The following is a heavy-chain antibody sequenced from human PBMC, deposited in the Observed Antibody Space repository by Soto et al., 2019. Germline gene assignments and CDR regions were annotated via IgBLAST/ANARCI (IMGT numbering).Heavy chain of an antibody. J-gene: IGHJ4*02. CDR1: GGSISTSNW. CDR2: VYRTGST. CDR3: ARARATIAAAAIFDC. Sequence: QVQLQESGPGLVKPSGTLSLTCAVSGGSISTSNWWSWVRQPPGQGLEWIGEVYRTGSTDYNPSLESPLTISVDKAKIQFSLKLTSVTAAATAVYYCARARATIAAAAIFDCWGQGTLVTGSS. V-gene: IGHV4-4*02. D-gene: IGHD6-13*01.